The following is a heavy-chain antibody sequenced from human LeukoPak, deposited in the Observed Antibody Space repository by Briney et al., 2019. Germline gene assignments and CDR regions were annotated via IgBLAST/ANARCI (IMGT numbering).Heavy chain of an antibody. CDR3: ATQPCSGGSCYLDH. Sequence: GGSLRLSCAAPGFIFKQYVMSWVRQAPGKGLEWVAVISYHGSDKFYADSVKGRFTISRDNSESTLYLQMNSLRVEDTAVYYCATQPCSGGSCYLDHWGQGTLVTVSS. V-gene: IGHV3-30*03. CDR2: ISYHGSDK. J-gene: IGHJ5*02. CDR1: GFIFKQYV. D-gene: IGHD2-15*01.